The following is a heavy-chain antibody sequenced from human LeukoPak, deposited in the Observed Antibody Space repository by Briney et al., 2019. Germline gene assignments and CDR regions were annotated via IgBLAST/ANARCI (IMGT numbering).Heavy chain of an antibody. CDR3: ARDGEGYCSSTSCYEAWFDP. V-gene: IGHV4-4*07. D-gene: IGHD2-2*01. Sequence: PSETLSLTCTVSGGSISSYYWSWIRQPAGKGLEWIGRIYTSGSTNYNPSLKSRVTMSVDTSKNQFSLQLSSVTAADTAVYYCARDGEGYCSSTSCYEAWFDPWGQGTLVTVSS. CDR2: IYTSGST. J-gene: IGHJ5*02. CDR1: GGSISSYY.